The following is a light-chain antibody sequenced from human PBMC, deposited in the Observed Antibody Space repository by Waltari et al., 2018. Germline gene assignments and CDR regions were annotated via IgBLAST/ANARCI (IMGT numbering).Light chain of an antibody. CDR3: QQDYTGFT. J-gene: IGKJ5*01. Sequence: DIQMPQSPSSLSAWVGDSVTITCRESQNIKTYLTWYLQKAGKAPKLLIYGSSNVVSGVPSRVTGSGSGTNFALTITSLQPEDVATYFCQQDYTGFTFGRGTRLEIK. V-gene: IGKV1-39*01. CDR1: QNIKTY. CDR2: GSS.